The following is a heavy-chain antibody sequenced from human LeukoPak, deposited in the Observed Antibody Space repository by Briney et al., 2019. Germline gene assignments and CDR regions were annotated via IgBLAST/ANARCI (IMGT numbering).Heavy chain of an antibody. V-gene: IGHV4-59*01. Sequence: PSETLSLTCPVSGGSISSYYWSWIRQPPGKGLEWIGYIYYSGSTNYNPSLKSRVTISVDPSKNQFSLKLSSVTAPDTAVYYCARGGYSSSWYGKSNWFDPWGQGTLVTVSS. CDR3: ARGGYSSSWYGKSNWFDP. J-gene: IGHJ5*02. CDR2: IYYSGST. D-gene: IGHD6-13*01. CDR1: GGSISSYY.